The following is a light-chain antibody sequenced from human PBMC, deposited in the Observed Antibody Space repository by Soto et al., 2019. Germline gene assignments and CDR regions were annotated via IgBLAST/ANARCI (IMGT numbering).Light chain of an antibody. V-gene: IGKV1-9*01. CDR3: QQLNSYPPT. CDR2: AAS. CDR1: QGISSY. Sequence: DIQLTQSPSFLSASVGDRVTITCRASQGISSYLAWYQQKPGKAPKLLIYAASTLQSGVPSRFSDSGSGTEFTLTISSLQPEDFATYYCQQLNSYPPTFGGGTKVEIK. J-gene: IGKJ4*01.